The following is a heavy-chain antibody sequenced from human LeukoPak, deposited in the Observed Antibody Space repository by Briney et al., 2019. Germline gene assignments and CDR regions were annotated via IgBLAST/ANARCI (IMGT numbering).Heavy chain of an antibody. Sequence: SETLSLTCTVSGGSISSYYWSWIRQPPGKGLEWIGYIYYSGSTNYNPSLKSRVTISVDTSKNQFSLKLSSVTAADTAVYYCARSQQWLAISYYFDYWGQGTLVTVSS. D-gene: IGHD6-19*01. V-gene: IGHV4-59*01. J-gene: IGHJ4*02. CDR3: ARSQQWLAISYYFDY. CDR1: GGSISSYY. CDR2: IYYSGST.